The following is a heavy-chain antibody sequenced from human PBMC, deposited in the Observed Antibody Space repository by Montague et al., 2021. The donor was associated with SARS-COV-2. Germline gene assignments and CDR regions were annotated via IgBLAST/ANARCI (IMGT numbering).Heavy chain of an antibody. CDR2: IFYRGST. J-gene: IGHJ4*02. V-gene: IGHV4-59*01. CDR3: VREATRTFDY. Sequence: SETLSLTCTVSGDSLTYFYWSWIRQSPGKGLEWIGNIFYRGSTNYNPSLKSRVTISVDTSKNQFSLNLTSVTATDTAVYYCVREATRTFDYWGQGTLVTVSS. CDR1: GDSLTYFY. D-gene: IGHD2-2*01.